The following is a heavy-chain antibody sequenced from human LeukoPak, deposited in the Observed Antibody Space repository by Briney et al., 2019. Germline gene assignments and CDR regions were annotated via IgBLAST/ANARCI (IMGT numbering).Heavy chain of an antibody. CDR1: GFTFSSYA. D-gene: IGHD2-8*01. V-gene: IGHV3-23*01. Sequence: PGGSLRLSCAGSGFTFSSYAMRWVRQAPGQGLEWVSVISDSGDYTSYADSVRGRFTISRDNSRNTLYLQMISLRPEDTAVYYCATDTSIRQYCTNGVCSPFDYWGQGTLVTVSS. CDR3: ATDTSIRQYCTNGVCSPFDY. CDR2: ISDSGDYT. J-gene: IGHJ4*02.